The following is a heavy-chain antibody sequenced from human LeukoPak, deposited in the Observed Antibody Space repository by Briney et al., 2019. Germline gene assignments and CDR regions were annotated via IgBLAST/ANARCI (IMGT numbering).Heavy chain of an antibody. D-gene: IGHD4-11*01. J-gene: IGHJ4*02. CDR1: GDSMNNYY. CDR2: ISYSGST. CDR3: ARRNYSNLDY. Sequence: PSETLSLTCTVSGDSMNNYYWNWIRQTPGKGLEWTAYISYSGSTNYNPSLKSRVTISVDTSKNQSSLKLSSVTAADTAVYYCARRNYSNLDYWGQGTLVTVSS. V-gene: IGHV4-59*08.